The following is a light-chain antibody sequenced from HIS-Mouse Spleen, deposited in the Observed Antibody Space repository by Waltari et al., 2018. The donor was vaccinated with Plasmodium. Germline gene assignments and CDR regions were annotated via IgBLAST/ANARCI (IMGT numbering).Light chain of an antibody. V-gene: IGKV3-20*01. CDR2: GAS. Sequence: EIVLTQSPGTLSLSPGERATLSCRASQSVSRSYLAWYQQKPGQAPRRLIYGASSRATGIPDRFSGSGSGTDFTLTISRLEPEDFSVYYCQQYGSSPWTFGQGTKVEIK. J-gene: IGKJ1*01. CDR1: QSVSRSY. CDR3: QQYGSSPWT.